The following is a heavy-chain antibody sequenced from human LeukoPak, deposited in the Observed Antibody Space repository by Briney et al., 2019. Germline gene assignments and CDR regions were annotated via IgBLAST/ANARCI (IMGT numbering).Heavy chain of an antibody. J-gene: IGHJ5*02. V-gene: IGHV3-48*01. CDR3: AKVPRQHDNWFDP. CDR2: ISSGSTII. D-gene: IGHD6-13*01. Sequence: SGGSLRLSCAASGFTFSSHSMNWVRQAPGKGLEWVSYISSGSTIIHYAGSVKGRFTISRDDAKNSLYLQMNSLRAEDTAVYYCAKVPRQHDNWFDPWGQGTLVTVSS. CDR1: GFTFSSHS.